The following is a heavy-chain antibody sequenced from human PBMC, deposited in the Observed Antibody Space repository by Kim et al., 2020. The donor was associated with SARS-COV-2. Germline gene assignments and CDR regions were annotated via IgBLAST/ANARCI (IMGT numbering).Heavy chain of an antibody. V-gene: IGHV3-48*02. J-gene: IGHJ4*02. D-gene: IGHD5-12*01. CDR3: ARGRATNFDY. Sequence: TIYYAGSVKGRFTISRDNDKNSLSLQMNSLRDEDTAVYYCARGRATNFDYWGQGTLVTVSS. CDR2: TI.